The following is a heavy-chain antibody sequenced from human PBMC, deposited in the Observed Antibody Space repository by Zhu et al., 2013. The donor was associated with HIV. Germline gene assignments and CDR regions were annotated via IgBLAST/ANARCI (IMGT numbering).Heavy chain of an antibody. CDR3: ARAPHPDTVYEQRKAALDL. CDR2: ISPSSWDT. Sequence: QVQLVQSGAEVKKPGASVTMSCTASGYNFNNYFINWVRQAPGQGPEWMGWISPSSWDTTLAPKFHGRVALTRATSSNTIYFFLSNLRPDDTAMYFCARAPHPDTVYEQRKAALDLWGQGTDLTVST. J-gene: IGHJ4*02. V-gene: IGHV1-46*02. CDR1: GYNFNNYF. D-gene: IGHD3-22*01.